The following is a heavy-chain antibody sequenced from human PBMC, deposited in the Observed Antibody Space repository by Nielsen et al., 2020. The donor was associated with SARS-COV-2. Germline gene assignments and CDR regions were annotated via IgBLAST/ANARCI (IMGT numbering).Heavy chain of an antibody. CDR2: INHSGST. D-gene: IGHD2-21*02. V-gene: IGHV4-61*10. CDR3: ARDPGDSHSKYYFDY. J-gene: IGHJ4*02. Sequence: SETLSLTCTVSGGSISSGSYYWSWIRQPAGKGLEWIGEINHSGSTNYNPSLKSRVTISVDTSKNQFSLKLSFVTAADTAVYYCARDPGDSHSKYYFDYWGQGTLVTVSS. CDR1: GGSISSGSYY.